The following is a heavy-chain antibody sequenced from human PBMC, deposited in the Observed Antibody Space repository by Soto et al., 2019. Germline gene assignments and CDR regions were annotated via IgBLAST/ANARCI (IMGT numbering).Heavy chain of an antibody. V-gene: IGHV3-23*01. J-gene: IGHJ5*02. CDR3: AKHLGTITLTPRFDP. CDR1: GFPFTNYA. Sequence: GGSLRLSCEASGFPFTNYAMSWVRQAPGKGLEWVSGISGSTVTTYYADSVKGRFTISRDNSKNTLYLQMTSLRAEDTAVYYCAKHLGTITLTPRFDPWGQGTLVTVSS. D-gene: IGHD3-10*01. CDR2: ISGSTVTT.